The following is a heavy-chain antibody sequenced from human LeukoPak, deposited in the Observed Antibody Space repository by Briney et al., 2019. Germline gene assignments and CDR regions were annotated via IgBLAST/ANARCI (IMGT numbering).Heavy chain of an antibody. CDR3: ARVDSSGWYSALYYFDY. Sequence: ASVKVSCKASGYTFTSYGISWVRQAPGQGLEWMGWISAYNGNTNYAQKLQGRATMTTDTSTSTAYMELRSLRSDDTAVYYCARVDSSGWYSALYYFDYWGQGTLVTVSS. V-gene: IGHV1-18*01. CDR2: ISAYNGNT. CDR1: GYTFTSYG. J-gene: IGHJ4*02. D-gene: IGHD6-19*01.